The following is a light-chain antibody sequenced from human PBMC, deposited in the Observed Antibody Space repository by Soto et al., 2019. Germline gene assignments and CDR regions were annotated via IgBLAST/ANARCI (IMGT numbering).Light chain of an antibody. CDR1: RGIGNY. CDR3: QKYDDAPLS. V-gene: IGKV1-27*01. CDR2: AAS. J-gene: IGKJ4*01. Sequence: DIQRTPSPSSLSASVGDRVTITCRASRGIGNYLAWYQQKPGKVPSLLIYAASTLQSGVSSRFSGSRSGTDFTLTISTLQPGDVATYYCQKYDDAPLSFGGGTKVEI.